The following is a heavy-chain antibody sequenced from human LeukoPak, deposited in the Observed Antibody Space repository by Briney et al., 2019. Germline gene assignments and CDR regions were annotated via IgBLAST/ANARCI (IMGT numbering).Heavy chain of an antibody. J-gene: IGHJ3*02. CDR2: IGTAGDT. Sequence: GGSLRLPCAASGLTLSNYDFHWVRQPTGEGLEWVSAIGTAGDTYYPDSVKGRFTISRENAKNSLYLQMNTLRAGDTAVYYCARLREAAFDIWGQGTMVTVSS. D-gene: IGHD1-26*01. CDR3: ARLREAAFDI. V-gene: IGHV3-13*04. CDR1: GLTLSNYD.